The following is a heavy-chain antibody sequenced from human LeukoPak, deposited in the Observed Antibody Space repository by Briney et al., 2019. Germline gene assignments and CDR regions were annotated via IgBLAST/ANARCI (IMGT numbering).Heavy chain of an antibody. J-gene: IGHJ4*02. CDR1: GFTFDDYA. CDR2: ISWNSGSI. CDR3: AKVSSRYSSGWYYFDY. Sequence: GRSLRLSCAASGFTFDDYAMHWVRQAPGKGLEWVSGISWNSGSIGYADSVKGRFTISRDNAKNSLYLQMNSLRAEDTALYYCAKVSSRYSSGWYYFDYWGQGTLVTVSS. D-gene: IGHD6-19*01. V-gene: IGHV3-9*01.